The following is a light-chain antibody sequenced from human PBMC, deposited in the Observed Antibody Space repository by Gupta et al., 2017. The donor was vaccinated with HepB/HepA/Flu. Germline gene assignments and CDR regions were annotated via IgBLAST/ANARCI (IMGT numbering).Light chain of an antibody. J-gene: IGKJ2*01. CDR3: MQGSQLPYT. CDR2: KVY. Sequence: DAVMTQSQLFVRVTRGQRAPISCRASQSHVYSDGNTYVTWFEQRPGQSQRRLISKVYKRDSGVPERFSGSGSGTYFPLKISGVDAEDVGVYYFMQGSQLPYTFGQGTKLEI. CDR1: QSHVYSDGNTY. V-gene: IGKV2-30*01.